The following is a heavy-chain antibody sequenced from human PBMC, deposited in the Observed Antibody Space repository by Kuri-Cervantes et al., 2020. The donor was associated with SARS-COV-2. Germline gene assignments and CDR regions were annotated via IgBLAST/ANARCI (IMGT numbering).Heavy chain of an antibody. V-gene: IGHV3-11*04. J-gene: IGHJ5*02. CDR1: GGSISSHY. Sequence: LSLTCTVSGGSISSHYWSWIRQPPGKGLEWVSYISSGGNNMYYADSMKGRFTISRDDATTSLHLQMNSLRAEDTAVYYCARDPGGVFLRGIMILSAHWFDTWGQGTLVTVSS. CDR2: ISSGGNNM. D-gene: IGHD3-9*01. CDR3: ARDPGGVFLRGIMILSAHWFDT.